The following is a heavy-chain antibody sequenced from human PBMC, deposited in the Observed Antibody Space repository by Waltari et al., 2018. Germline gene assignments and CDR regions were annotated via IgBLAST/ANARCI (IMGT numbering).Heavy chain of an antibody. V-gene: IGHV4-61*02. Sequence: QVQLQESGPGLVKPSQTLSLTCTVSGRSISSGSYYWSWIRQPAGKGLEWIGRIYTSGSTNYNPSLKSRVTISVDTSKNQFSLKLSSVTAADTAVYYCARGEAYCSSTSCYYNYYYYMDVWGKGTTVTVSS. D-gene: IGHD2-2*01. CDR2: IYTSGST. CDR3: ARGEAYCSSTSCYYNYYYYMDV. J-gene: IGHJ6*03. CDR1: GRSISSGSYY.